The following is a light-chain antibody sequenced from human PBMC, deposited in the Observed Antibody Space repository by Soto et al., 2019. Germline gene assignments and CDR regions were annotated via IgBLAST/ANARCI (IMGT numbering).Light chain of an antibody. Sequence: EIVLTQSPGTLSLSPEEGATLSCRASQSVSSTYLAWYQQKPGQAPRLLIYGASSRATGIPDRFSGSGSGTDFTLTISRLEPEDFAVYYCQQYGSSPRTFGQGTKVEIK. CDR2: GAS. CDR1: QSVSSTY. CDR3: QQYGSSPRT. J-gene: IGKJ1*01. V-gene: IGKV3-20*01.